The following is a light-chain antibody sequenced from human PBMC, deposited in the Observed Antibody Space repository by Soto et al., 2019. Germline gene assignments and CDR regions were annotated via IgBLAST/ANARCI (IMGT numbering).Light chain of an antibody. J-gene: IGKJ3*01. CDR2: DAS. CDR3: QQYDTLSFT. CDR1: HDISNY. V-gene: IGKV1-33*01. Sequence: DIQMTQSPSSLSASVGDRVTITCQASHDISNYLNWYQQKLGKAPKLLIYDASNLEPGVPSRFSGSGSGTKFIFTISSLQPEDIATYYCQQYDTLSFTFGPGTKVDL.